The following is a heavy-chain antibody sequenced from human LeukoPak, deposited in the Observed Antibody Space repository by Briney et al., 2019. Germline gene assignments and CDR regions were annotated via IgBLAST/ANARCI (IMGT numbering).Heavy chain of an antibody. CDR1: GGSFSGYY. CDR2: INHSGST. J-gene: IGHJ4*02. CDR3: ARASIAVAGLDY. V-gene: IGHV4-34*01. Sequence: SETLSLTCAVYGGSFSGYYWSWIRQPPGKGLEWIGEINHSGSTNHNPSLKSRVTISVDTSKNQFSLKLSSVTAADTAVYYCARASIAVAGLDYWGQGTLVTVSS. D-gene: IGHD6-19*01.